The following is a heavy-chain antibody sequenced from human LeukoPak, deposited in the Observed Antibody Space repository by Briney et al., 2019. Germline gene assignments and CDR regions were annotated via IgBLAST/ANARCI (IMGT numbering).Heavy chain of an antibody. Sequence: ASVNVSCTASGYTFTSYGISWVRQAPGQGLEWMGWISAYNGNTNYAQKLQGRVTMTTDTSTSTAYMELRSLRSDDTAVYYCARGNDFWSGYYRSPVGDYWGQGTLVTVSS. D-gene: IGHD3-3*01. CDR3: ARGNDFWSGYYRSPVGDY. V-gene: IGHV1-18*01. CDR2: ISAYNGNT. CDR1: GYTFTSYG. J-gene: IGHJ4*02.